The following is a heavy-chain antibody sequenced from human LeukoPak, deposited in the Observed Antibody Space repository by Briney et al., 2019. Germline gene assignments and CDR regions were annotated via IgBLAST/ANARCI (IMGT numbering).Heavy chain of an antibody. CDR1: GGTFSSYV. V-gene: IGHV1-69*04. Sequence: ASVKVSCKASGGTFSSYVISWVRQAPGQGLEWMGRIIPILGIANYAQKFQGRVTITADKSTSTAYMELSSLRSEDTAVYYCARGKSPLTGADYWGQGTLVTVSS. CDR3: ARGKSPLTGADY. CDR2: IIPILGIA. J-gene: IGHJ4*02. D-gene: IGHD3-9*01.